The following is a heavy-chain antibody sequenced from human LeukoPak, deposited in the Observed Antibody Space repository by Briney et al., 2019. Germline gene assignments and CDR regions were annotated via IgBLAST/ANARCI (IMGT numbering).Heavy chain of an antibody. Sequence: GGSLRLSCAASGFTFSSYVMSWVRQAPGKGLEWVSTITGGGVTTYYVDSVKGRFTISRDNSKNTLYLQMNSLRAEDTAVYYCVLLQWLGDFDYWGQGTLVTVSS. J-gene: IGHJ4*02. D-gene: IGHD6-19*01. V-gene: IGHV3-23*01. CDR1: GFTFSSYV. CDR3: VLLQWLGDFDY. CDR2: ITGGGVTT.